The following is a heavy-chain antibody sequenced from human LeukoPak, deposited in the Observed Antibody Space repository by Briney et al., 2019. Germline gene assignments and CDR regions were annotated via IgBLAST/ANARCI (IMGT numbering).Heavy chain of an antibody. D-gene: IGHD6-19*01. CDR1: GGSFSGYY. CDR2: INHSGST. Sequence: SETLSLTCAVYGGSFSGYYWSWIRQPPGKGLEWIGEINHSGSTNYNPSLKSRVTISLDKSRNHFSLKLTSVTAADSAVYYCARRSPYSTGWSSYFDYWGQGALVTVSS. CDR3: ARRSPYSTGWSSYFDY. J-gene: IGHJ4*02. V-gene: IGHV4-34*01.